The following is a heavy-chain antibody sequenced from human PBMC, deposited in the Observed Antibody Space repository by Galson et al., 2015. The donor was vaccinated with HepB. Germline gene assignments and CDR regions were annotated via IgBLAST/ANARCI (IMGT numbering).Heavy chain of an antibody. Sequence: SLRLSCAASGITFSTSAMSWVRQAPGKGLEWVSAISGSSGGTYYADSVRGRFTISRDSSKNTLYLQMNSLRAEDTAVYYCAKHIIGAATFEYWGQGTLVTVSS. V-gene: IGHV3-23*01. CDR1: GITFSTSA. CDR3: AKHIIGAATFEY. J-gene: IGHJ4*02. D-gene: IGHD1-26*01. CDR2: ISGSSGGT.